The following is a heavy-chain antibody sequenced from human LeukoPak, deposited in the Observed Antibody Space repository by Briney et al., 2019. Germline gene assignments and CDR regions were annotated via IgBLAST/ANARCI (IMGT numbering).Heavy chain of an antibody. D-gene: IGHD6-19*01. J-gene: IGHJ4*02. Sequence: SETLSLTCTVSGGSVSSSSYYWSWIRQPPGKGLEWIGYIYYGGSTNYNPSLKSRVTISVDTSKNQFSLKLSSVTAADTAVYYCARGYSSGDYWGQGTLVTVSS. CDR3: ARGYSSGDY. CDR2: IYYGGST. V-gene: IGHV4-61*01. CDR1: GGSVSSSSYY.